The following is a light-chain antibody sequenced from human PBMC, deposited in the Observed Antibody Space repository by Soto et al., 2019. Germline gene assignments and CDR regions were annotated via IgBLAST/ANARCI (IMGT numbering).Light chain of an antibody. CDR2: DAS. CDR1: QSVSSY. Sequence: EIVLTQCPATLSLSPGERATLSCRASQSVSSYLAWYQQKPGQAPRLLIYDASNRATGIPARFSGSGSGTDFTLTISSLEPEDFAVYDCQQRSNWPPVTFGQGTRLEIK. V-gene: IGKV3-11*01. CDR3: QQRSNWPPVT. J-gene: IGKJ5*01.